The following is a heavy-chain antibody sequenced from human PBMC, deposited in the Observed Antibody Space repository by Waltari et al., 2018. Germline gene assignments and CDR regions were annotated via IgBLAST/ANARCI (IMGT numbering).Heavy chain of an antibody. CDR2: IYTRGST. V-gene: IGHV4-4*07. CDR3: ARSLGATDAFDI. CDR1: GGSISSYY. J-gene: IGHJ3*02. D-gene: IGHD1-26*01. Sequence: QVQLQESGPGLVKHSETMSLTCNVSGGSISSYYWSWIRQPAGKGLEWSGRIYTRGSTNYIPSLESRVTMSVDTSKNQSSLKLSSVTAADTAVYYCARSLGATDAFDIWGQGTMVTVSS.